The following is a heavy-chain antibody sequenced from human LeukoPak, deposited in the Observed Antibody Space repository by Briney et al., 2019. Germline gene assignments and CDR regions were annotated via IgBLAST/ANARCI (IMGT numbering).Heavy chain of an antibody. J-gene: IGHJ4*02. Sequence: PSETLSLTCTVSDVNIYDYYWSWIRQPPGKGLEWIGYIYYSGSINYNPSLKSRVTISVDTSKNQFSLKLSSVTAADTAVYYCARVKGGSGWFYSDYWGQGTLVTVSS. CDR2: IYYSGSI. CDR3: ARVKGGSGWFYSDY. D-gene: IGHD6-19*01. V-gene: IGHV4-59*01. CDR1: DVNIYDYY.